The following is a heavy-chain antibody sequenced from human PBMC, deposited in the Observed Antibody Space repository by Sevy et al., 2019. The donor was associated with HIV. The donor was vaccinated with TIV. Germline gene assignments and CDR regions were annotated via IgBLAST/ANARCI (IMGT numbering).Heavy chain of an antibody. CDR3: ARDPRIFGDYLLTYFDY. Sequence: GGFLRLYCVASGFAFSDYGMHWVRQAPGKGLECVAVIWYDGNNQHYADSVRGRFTISRDNSKNTLYLQLISLRAEDTAVYYCARDPRIFGDYLLTYFDYWGQGVLVTVSS. CDR2: IWYDGNNQ. J-gene: IGHJ4*02. CDR1: GFAFSDYG. D-gene: IGHD4-17*01. V-gene: IGHV3-33*01.